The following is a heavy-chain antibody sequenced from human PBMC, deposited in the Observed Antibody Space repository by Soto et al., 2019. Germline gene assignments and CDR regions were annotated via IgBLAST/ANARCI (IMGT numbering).Heavy chain of an antibody. CDR1: GFSFSSYD. Sequence: PGGSLRLSCAASGFSFSSYDMNWVRQAPGKGLEWVSFISTSGNIIYYADSVKGRFTISRDNAKNSLYLQVYSLRAEDTAVYYCARPNGGSSYYGMDVWGQGTTVTVSS. CDR3: ARPNGGSSYYGMDV. D-gene: IGHD2-8*01. V-gene: IGHV3-48*03. CDR2: ISTSGNII. J-gene: IGHJ6*02.